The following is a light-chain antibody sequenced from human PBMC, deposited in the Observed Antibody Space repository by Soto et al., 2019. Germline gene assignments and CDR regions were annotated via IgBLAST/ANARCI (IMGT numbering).Light chain of an antibody. J-gene: IGKJ1*01. Sequence: ELVLPQSPGTLSLSPGERATLSCRASQSVSSSYLDWYQQKPGQAPRLLIYGASSRATGIPDRFSGSGSGTDFTLTISRLEPEDFAVYYCQQYCSSPRTFGQGTKVESK. CDR1: QSVSSSY. CDR2: GAS. CDR3: QQYCSSPRT. V-gene: IGKV3-20*01.